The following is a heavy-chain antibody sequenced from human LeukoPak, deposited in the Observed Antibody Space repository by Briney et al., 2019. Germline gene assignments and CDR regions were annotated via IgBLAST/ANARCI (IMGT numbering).Heavy chain of an antibody. D-gene: IGHD1-26*01. CDR1: GFTFSSYS. CDR2: ISSSSSFI. J-gene: IGHJ4*02. CDR3: ARDDKSGSYPFGY. Sequence: GGSLRLSCAASGFTFSSYSMNWVRQAPGKGLEWVSSISSSSSFIYYADSVKGRFTISRDNAKNSLYLQMNSLRAEDTAVYYCARDDKSGSYPFGYWGQGTLVTVSS. V-gene: IGHV3-21*01.